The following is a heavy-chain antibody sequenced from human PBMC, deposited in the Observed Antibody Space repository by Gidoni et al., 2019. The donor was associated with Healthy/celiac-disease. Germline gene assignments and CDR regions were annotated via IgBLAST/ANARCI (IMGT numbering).Heavy chain of an antibody. J-gene: IGHJ6*02. CDR1: GGTFSSYA. CDR3: ARSAIFRAARSLKTTYYSYYGMDV. V-gene: IGHV1-69*06. CDR2: IIPSFGTA. D-gene: IGHD6-6*01. Sequence: QVQLVQSGAEVKKPGSSVKVSCKASGGTFSSYAISWVRQAPGQGLEWMGGIIPSFGTANYAQKFQGIVTITADKSTSTAYMELSSLRSEDTSVYYWARSAIFRAARSLKTTYYSYYGMDVWGQGTTVTVSS.